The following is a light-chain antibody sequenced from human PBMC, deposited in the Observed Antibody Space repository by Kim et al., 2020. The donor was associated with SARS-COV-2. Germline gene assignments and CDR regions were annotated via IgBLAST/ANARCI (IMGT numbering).Light chain of an antibody. CDR3: QQSYSTPRT. Sequence: ASVGDRGTITCRASQSISSYLNWYQQKPGKAPKLLIYAASSLQSGVPSRISGSGSWTDFTLTISSLQPDDFATYYCQQSYSTPRTFGQGTKVEIK. CDR1: QSISSY. V-gene: IGKV1-39*01. CDR2: AAS. J-gene: IGKJ1*01.